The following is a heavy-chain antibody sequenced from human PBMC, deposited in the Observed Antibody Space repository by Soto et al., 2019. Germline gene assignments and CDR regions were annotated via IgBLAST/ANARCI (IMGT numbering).Heavy chain of an antibody. J-gene: IGHJ4*02. V-gene: IGHV1-2*02. D-gene: IGHD4-17*01. Sequence: ASVQVSWQASAFTFPGFSMQCVRQAPGQGLEWMGWINPNNGGTNYVQKFQDRVTMTRDTSITTAYMELSGLRSDDTAVYYCARDPGPYGDYSYWGQGNLVTFSS. CDR3: ARDPGPYGDYSY. CDR1: AFTFPGFS. CDR2: INPNNGGT.